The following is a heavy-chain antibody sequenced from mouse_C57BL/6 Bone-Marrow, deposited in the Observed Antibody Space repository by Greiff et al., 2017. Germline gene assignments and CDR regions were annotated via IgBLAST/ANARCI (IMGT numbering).Heavy chain of an antibody. D-gene: IGHD2-4*01. Sequence: QVQLQQPGAELVKPGASVKMSCKASGYTFTSYWITWVKQRPGQGLEWIGDIYPGSGSTNYNEKFKSKATLTVDTSSSTAYMQLSSLTSEDSAVYYCARGYDYDPDWYFDVWGTGTTVTVSS. CDR2: IYPGSGST. J-gene: IGHJ1*03. CDR3: ARGYDYDPDWYFDV. V-gene: IGHV1-55*01. CDR1: GYTFTSYW.